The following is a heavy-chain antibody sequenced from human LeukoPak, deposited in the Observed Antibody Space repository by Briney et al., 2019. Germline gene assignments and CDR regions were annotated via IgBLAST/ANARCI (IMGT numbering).Heavy chain of an antibody. V-gene: IGHV1-18*01. Sequence: ASVKVSCKGSGYTFTSYGISWVRQAPGQGLEWMGWISAYNGNTNYAQKLQGRVTMTTDTSTSTAYMELRSLRSDDTAVYYCARDLTVVTEGDFDYWGQGTLVTVSS. CDR2: ISAYNGNT. CDR1: GYTFTSYG. CDR3: ARDLTVVTEGDFDY. D-gene: IGHD4-23*01. J-gene: IGHJ4*02.